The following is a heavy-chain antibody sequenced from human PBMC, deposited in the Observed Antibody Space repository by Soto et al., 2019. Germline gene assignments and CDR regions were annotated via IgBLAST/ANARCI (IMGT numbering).Heavy chain of an antibody. CDR2: IYYSGST. D-gene: IGHD3-22*01. V-gene: IGHV4-59*01. J-gene: IGHJ4*02. CDR3: ARCYYDSSGYYYYDY. Sequence: SETLSLTCTVSGGSISSYYWSWIRQPPGKGLEWIGYIYYSGSTNYNPSLKSRVTISVDTSKNQFSLKLSSVTAADTAVYYCARCYYDSSGYYYYDYWGQGTLVTVSS. CDR1: GGSISSYY.